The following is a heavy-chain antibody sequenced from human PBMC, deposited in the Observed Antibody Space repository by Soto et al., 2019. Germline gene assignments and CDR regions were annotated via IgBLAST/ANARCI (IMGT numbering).Heavy chain of an antibody. CDR3: ARDTGSGYGNNWFDP. D-gene: IGHD5-12*01. V-gene: IGHV4-59*01. J-gene: IGHJ5*02. CDR1: GGSISSYC. CDR2: IYYSGST. Sequence: SETLSLTCTVSGGSISSYCWSWIRQPPGKGLEWIGYIYYSGSTNYNPSLKSRVTISVDTSKNQFSLKLSSVTAADTAVYYCARDTGSGYGNNWFDPWGQGTLVTVSS.